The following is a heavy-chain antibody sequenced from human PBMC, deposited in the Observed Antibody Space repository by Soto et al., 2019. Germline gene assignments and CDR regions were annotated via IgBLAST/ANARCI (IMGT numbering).Heavy chain of an antibody. Sequence: GGSLRLSCAASGFTFSSYGMHWVRQAPGKGLEWVAVIWYDGGNKYYADSVKGRFTISRDNSKNTLYLQMNSLRAEDTAVYYCARERTIAARPGNWFDPWGQGTLVTVSS. CDR3: ARERTIAARPGNWFDP. V-gene: IGHV3-33*01. CDR1: GFTFSSYG. D-gene: IGHD6-6*01. CDR2: IWYDGGNK. J-gene: IGHJ5*02.